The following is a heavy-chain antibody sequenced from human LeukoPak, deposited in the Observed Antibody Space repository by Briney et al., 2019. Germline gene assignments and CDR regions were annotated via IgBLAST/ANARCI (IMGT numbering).Heavy chain of an antibody. V-gene: IGHV5-51*01. CDR2: IYPGDSDT. J-gene: IGHJ4*02. CDR3: VRGNQKYGDYVRD. D-gene: IGHD4-17*01. Sequence: GESLKISCKASGYTFNNNYIAGVRQMSGKGLEWMGIIYPGDSDTRYSPSFQGHVTISADESISTAYLQWSSVTATDSAMYYCVRGNQKYGDYVRDWGQGTLVTISS. CDR1: GYTFNNNY.